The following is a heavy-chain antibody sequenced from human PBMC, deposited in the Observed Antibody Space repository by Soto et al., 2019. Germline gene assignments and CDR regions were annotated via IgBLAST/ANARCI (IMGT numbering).Heavy chain of an antibody. Sequence: ASVKVSCKASGGTFSSYAISWVRQAPGQGLEWMGGIIPIFGTANYTQKFQGRVKITADKSTSTAYMELRSLRSEDTAVYYCARGLRYDFWSGSLGDYYGMDVWGQGTTVTVSS. CDR1: GGTFSSYA. V-gene: IGHV1-69*06. J-gene: IGHJ6*02. CDR2: IIPIFGTA. D-gene: IGHD3-3*01. CDR3: ARGLRYDFWSGSLGDYYGMDV.